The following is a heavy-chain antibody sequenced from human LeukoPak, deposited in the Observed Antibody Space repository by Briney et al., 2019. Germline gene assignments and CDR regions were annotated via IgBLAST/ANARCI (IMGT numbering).Heavy chain of an antibody. D-gene: IGHD3-10*01. J-gene: IGHJ3*02. Sequence: PGRSLRLSCTASGFTFGDYAMSWVRQAPGKGLGWVGFIRSKAYGGTTEYAASVKGRFTISRDDSKSIAYLQMNSLKTEDTAVYYCTRRSYYSDAFDIWGQGPMLTVSS. CDR3: TRRSYYSDAFDI. CDR2: IRSKAYGGTT. V-gene: IGHV3-49*04. CDR1: GFTFGDYA.